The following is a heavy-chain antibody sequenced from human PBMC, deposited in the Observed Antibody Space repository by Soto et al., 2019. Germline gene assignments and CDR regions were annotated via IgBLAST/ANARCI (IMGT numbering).Heavy chain of an antibody. V-gene: IGHV3-15*01. J-gene: IGHJ4*02. CDR2: IKSKTDGGTT. Sequence: GGSLRLSCAASGFTFSNAWMSWVRQAPGKGLEWVGRIKSKTDGGTTDYAAPVKGRFTISRDDSKNTLYLQMNSLKTEDTAVYYCTTEAGSGSPLPDYYFDYWGQGTLVTVSS. D-gene: IGHD3-10*01. CDR3: TTEAGSGSPLPDYYFDY. CDR1: GFTFSNAW.